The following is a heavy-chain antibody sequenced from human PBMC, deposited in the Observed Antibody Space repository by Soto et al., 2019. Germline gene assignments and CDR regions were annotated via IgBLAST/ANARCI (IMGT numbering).Heavy chain of an antibody. CDR3: ARDDKDGSYCVLGY. J-gene: IGHJ4*02. D-gene: IGHD3-10*01. CDR1: DFIFSDYY. CDR2: SRNKAQSYTT. Sequence: GGSLRLSCVASDFIFSDYYIDWVRQAPGKGLEWVGRSRNKAQSYTTEYAASVKGRFTFSRDDSKNTLYLQMNSLRTEDTAMYYCARDDKDGSYCVLGYWGQGSLVPVSS. V-gene: IGHV3-72*01.